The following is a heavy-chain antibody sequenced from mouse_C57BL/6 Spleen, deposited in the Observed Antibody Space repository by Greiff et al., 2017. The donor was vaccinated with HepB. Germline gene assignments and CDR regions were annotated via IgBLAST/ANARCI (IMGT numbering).Heavy chain of an antibody. J-gene: IGHJ4*01. CDR2: IYPRSGNT. Sequence: QVQLQQSGAELARPGASVKLSCKASGYTFTSYGMSWVKQRTGQGLEWIGEIYPRSGNTYYNEKFKGKATLTADKSSSTAYMELRSLTSEDSAVYFCARWSNYGDYYAMDYWGQGTSVTVSS. V-gene: IGHV1-81*01. CDR3: ARWSNYGDYYAMDY. D-gene: IGHD2-5*01. CDR1: GYTFTSYG.